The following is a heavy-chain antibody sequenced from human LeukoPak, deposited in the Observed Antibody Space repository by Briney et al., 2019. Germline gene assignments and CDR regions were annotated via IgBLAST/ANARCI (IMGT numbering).Heavy chain of an antibody. CDR3: ANTMIVVGSYYFDY. D-gene: IGHD3-22*01. J-gene: IGHJ4*02. V-gene: IGHV4-39*01. CDR1: GGSISSSSYY. CDR2: IYYSGST. Sequence: SETLSLTCTVSGGSISSSSYYWGWIRQPPGKGLEWIVSIYYSGSTYYNPSLKSRVTISVDTSKNQFSLKLSCVTAEDTAVYYCANTMIVVGSYYFDYWGQGTLVTVSS.